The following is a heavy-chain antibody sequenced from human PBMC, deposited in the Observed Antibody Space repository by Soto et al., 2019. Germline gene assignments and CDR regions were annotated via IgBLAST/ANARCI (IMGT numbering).Heavy chain of an antibody. CDR1: DDSISSYY. Sequence: PSETLSLTFTVSDDSISSYYWSWIRQSPGKGLEWIGFISDNGSTNYNPSLKSRMTMSVVTSKNQFSLKLSSVTATVTAVYYCARRRSGPTFFDYWGQGTLVTVSS. CDR3: ARRRSGPTFFDY. D-gene: IGHD3-10*01. J-gene: IGHJ4*02. CDR2: ISDNGST. V-gene: IGHV4-59*08.